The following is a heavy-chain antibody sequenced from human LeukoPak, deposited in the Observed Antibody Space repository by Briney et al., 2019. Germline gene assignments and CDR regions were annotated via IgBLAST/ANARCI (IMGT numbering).Heavy chain of an antibody. CDR3: ARGNSDRFPPYMDY. CDR2: INHSGRT. CDR1: GGSFSGYY. V-gene: IGHV4-34*01. J-gene: IGHJ4*02. D-gene: IGHD2-21*01. Sequence: SETLSLTCAVYGGSFSGYYWSWFRQPPGKGLEWIGEINHSGRTNYNASLKSRVTISVDTSKNQISLRLSSVTAADTAIYYCARGNSDRFPPYMDYWGQGILVIVSS.